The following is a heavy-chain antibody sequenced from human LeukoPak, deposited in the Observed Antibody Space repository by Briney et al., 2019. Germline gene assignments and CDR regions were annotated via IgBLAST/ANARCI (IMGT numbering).Heavy chain of an antibody. CDR3: ARDQWLDY. CDR2: IYYSGST. J-gene: IGHJ4*02. CDR1: GGSISSYY. D-gene: IGHD6-19*01. Sequence: SETLSLTCTVSGGSISSYYWSWLRQPPGKGLEWIGYIYYSGSTNYNPSLKSRVTISVDTSKNQFSLKLSSVTAADTAVYYCARDQWLDYWGQGTLVTASS. V-gene: IGHV4-59*01.